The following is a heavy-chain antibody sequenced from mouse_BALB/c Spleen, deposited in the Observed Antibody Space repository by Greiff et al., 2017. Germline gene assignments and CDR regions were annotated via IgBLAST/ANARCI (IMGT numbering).Heavy chain of an antibody. Sequence: EVKLMESGGGLVKPGGSLKLSCAASGFTFSDYYMYWVRQTPEKRLEWVATISDGGSYTYYPDSVKGRFTISRDNAKNNLYLQMSSLKSEDTAMYYCARLDYWGQGTTLTVSS. CDR2: ISDGGSYT. V-gene: IGHV5-4*02. CDR1: GFTFSDYY. J-gene: IGHJ2*01. CDR3: ARLDY.